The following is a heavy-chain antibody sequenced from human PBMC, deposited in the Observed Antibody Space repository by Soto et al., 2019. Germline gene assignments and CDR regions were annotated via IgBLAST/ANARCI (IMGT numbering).Heavy chain of an antibody. J-gene: IGHJ4*02. D-gene: IGHD6-25*01. CDR2: ISPYNGNT. CDR1: GYTFTNYG. CDR3: ARDRQAGF. V-gene: IGHV1-18*01. Sequence: QGQLAQSGAEVKKPGASVKVSCKAAGYTFTNYGITWVRQAPGQGLEWMGWISPYNGNTNYAQKFQGRVSMTTDTSTNTAYMELRSLISDDTAVYYCARDRQAGFWGQGTPVTVSS.